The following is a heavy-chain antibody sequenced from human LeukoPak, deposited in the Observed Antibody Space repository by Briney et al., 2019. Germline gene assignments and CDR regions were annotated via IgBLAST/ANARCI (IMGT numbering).Heavy chain of an antibody. D-gene: IGHD3-9*01. CDR3: ANERDDILTGYSALDY. V-gene: IGHV1-2*02. CDR2: INPNSGGT. J-gene: IGHJ4*02. Sequence: GASVKVSCKASGYXFTGYYMHWVRQAPGQGLEWMGWINPNSGGTNYAQKFQGRVTMTRDTSISTAYMELSRLRSDDTAVYYCANERDDILTGYSALDYWGQGTLVTVSS. CDR1: GYXFTGYY.